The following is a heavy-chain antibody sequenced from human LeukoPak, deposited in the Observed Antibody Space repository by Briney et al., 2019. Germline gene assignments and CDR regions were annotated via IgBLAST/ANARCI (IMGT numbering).Heavy chain of an antibody. J-gene: IGHJ6*02. CDR2: ISWNSGSI. D-gene: IGHD3-10*01. CDR3: AKENYYATSGTDV. CDR1: GFTFDDYA. V-gene: IGHV3-9*01. Sequence: PGGSLRLSCAASGFTFDDYAMHRVRQAPGKGLEWVSGISWNSGSIGYADSVKGRFTISRDNAKNSLYLQMNSLRAEDTALYYCAKENYYATSGTDVWGQGTTVTVSS.